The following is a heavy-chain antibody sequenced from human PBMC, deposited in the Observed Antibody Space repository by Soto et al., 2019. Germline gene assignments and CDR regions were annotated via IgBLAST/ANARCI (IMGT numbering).Heavy chain of an antibody. CDR3: ARDRGYSYGFILGIDY. J-gene: IGHJ4*02. V-gene: IGHV3-33*01. Sequence: GGSLRLSCAASGFTFSSYGMHWVRQAPGKGLEWVAVIWYDGSNKYYADSVKGRFTISRDNSKNTLYLQMNSLRAEDTAVYYCARDRGYSYGFILGIDYWGQGTLVTVSS. D-gene: IGHD5-18*01. CDR1: GFTFSSYG. CDR2: IWYDGSNK.